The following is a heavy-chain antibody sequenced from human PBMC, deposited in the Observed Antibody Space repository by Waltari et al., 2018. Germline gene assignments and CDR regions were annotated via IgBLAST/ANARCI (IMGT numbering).Heavy chain of an antibody. CDR2: IKQDGSES. CDR3: SVSLNH. Sequence: EVQLVESGGGLVQRGGSLRLSCAASGFTFSNYWMDWVRQAPGKGLEWVANIKQDGSESHYVDSVKGRFTISRDNAQNLLYLQINSLRDEDTAVYYCSVSLNHWGQGTLVTVSS. CDR1: GFTFSNYW. V-gene: IGHV3-7*01. J-gene: IGHJ5*02.